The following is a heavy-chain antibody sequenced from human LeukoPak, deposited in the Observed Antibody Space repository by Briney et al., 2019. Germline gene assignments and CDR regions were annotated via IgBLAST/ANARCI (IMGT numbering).Heavy chain of an antibody. Sequence: GGSLRLSCAASGFTFSSYAMSWVRQAPGRGLEWVSAISGSGGSTYYADSVKGRFTISRDNSENTLYLQMNSLRAEDTAVYYCAKVGAAGTNDYYGMDVWGQGTTVTVSS. CDR1: GFTFSSYA. CDR3: AKVGAAGTNDYYGMDV. V-gene: IGHV3-23*01. D-gene: IGHD6-13*01. CDR2: ISGSGGST. J-gene: IGHJ6*02.